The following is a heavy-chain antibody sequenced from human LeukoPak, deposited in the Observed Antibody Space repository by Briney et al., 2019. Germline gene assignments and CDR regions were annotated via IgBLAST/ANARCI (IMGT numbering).Heavy chain of an antibody. Sequence: SWTLSLTCTVSGGSIRSYYWSWIRQPPGKGLEWIGYIYYSGSTNYNPSLKSRVTISVDTSKNQFSLRLSSVTAADTAVYYCARVAGYSSFYYFQGMDVWGQGTTVTVSS. V-gene: IGHV4-59*01. CDR1: GGSIRSYY. J-gene: IGHJ6*02. CDR3: ARVAGYSSFYYFQGMDV. CDR2: IYYSGST. D-gene: IGHD6-13*01.